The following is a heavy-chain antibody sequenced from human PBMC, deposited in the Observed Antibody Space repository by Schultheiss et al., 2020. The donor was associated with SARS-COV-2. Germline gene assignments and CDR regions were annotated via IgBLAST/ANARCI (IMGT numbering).Heavy chain of an antibody. CDR2: IKQDGSEK. CDR3: ARNSGSTSCYESNY. CDR1: GFTFSSYA. J-gene: IGHJ4*02. V-gene: IGHV3-7*03. D-gene: IGHD2-2*01. Sequence: GGSLRLSCAASGFTFSSYAMSWVRQAPGKGLEWVANIKQDGSEKYYVDSVKGRFTISRDNAKNSLYLQMNSLRAEDTAVYYCARNSGSTSCYESNYWGQGTLVTVSS.